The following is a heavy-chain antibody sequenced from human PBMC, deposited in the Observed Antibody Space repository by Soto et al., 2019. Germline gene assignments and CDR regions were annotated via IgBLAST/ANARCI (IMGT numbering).Heavy chain of an antibody. D-gene: IGHD2-2*01. Sequence: SVKVSCKASGGTFSSYTISWVRQAPGQGLEWMGRIIPILGIANYAQKFQGRVTITADKSTSTAYMELSSLRSEDTAVYYCARDKGYCSSTSCYAAYWGQGTLVTVSS. J-gene: IGHJ4*02. CDR1: GGTFSSYT. CDR3: ARDKGYCSSTSCYAAY. V-gene: IGHV1-69*04. CDR2: IIPILGIA.